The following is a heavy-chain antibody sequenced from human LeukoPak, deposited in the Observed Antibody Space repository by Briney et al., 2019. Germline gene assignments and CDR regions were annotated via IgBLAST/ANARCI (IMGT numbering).Heavy chain of an antibody. CDR1: GGSISSSSYY. CDR2: IYYSGST. Sequence: PSETLSLTCTVSGGSISSSSYYWGWIRQPPGKGLEWIGSIYYSGSTYYNPSLKSRVTISIDTSKNQFSLKLSSVTAADAAVYFCARGETYYDILTNYYNVNWFDPWGQGTLVTVSS. CDR3: ARGETYYDILTNYYNVNWFDP. D-gene: IGHD3-9*01. J-gene: IGHJ5*02. V-gene: IGHV4-39*07.